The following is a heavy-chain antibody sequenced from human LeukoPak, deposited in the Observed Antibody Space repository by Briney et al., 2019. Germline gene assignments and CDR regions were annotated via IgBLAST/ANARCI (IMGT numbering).Heavy chain of an antibody. V-gene: IGHV3-64D*06. CDR3: VKDDPRFGIYYGMDV. CDR1: GFTFSHYA. Sequence: GRSLGLSCLASGFTFSHYAMHWVSQAPGKGLEYDSGIRSTGGSVYYADSVKGRFSISRDNTKNTMYLQMRSLTTEDTAIYYCVKDDPRFGIYYGMDVWGQGTTVIVSS. J-gene: IGHJ6*02. CDR2: IRSTGGSV. D-gene: IGHD3-16*01.